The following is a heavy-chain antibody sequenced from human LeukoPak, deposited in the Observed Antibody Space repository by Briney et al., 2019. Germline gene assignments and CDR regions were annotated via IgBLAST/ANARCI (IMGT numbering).Heavy chain of an antibody. D-gene: IGHD2-15*01. CDR1: GFTFSSYG. J-gene: IGHJ4*02. V-gene: IGHV3-30*18. CDR2: ISYVGSNK. CDR3: AKTYCSGGSCYSSVGSYFDY. Sequence: HPGRSLRLSCAASGFTFSSYGMHWVRQAPGKGLEWVAVISYVGSNKYYADSVKGRFTISRDNSKNTLYLQMNSLRAEDTAVYYCAKTYCSGGSCYSSVGSYFDYWGQGTLVTVSS.